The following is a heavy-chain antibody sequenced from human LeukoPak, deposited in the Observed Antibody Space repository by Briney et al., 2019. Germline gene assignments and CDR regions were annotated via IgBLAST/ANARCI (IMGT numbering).Heavy chain of an antibody. CDR3: ARAAYCGGDCFKDYFDY. D-gene: IGHD2-21*02. CDR2: ISAYNGNT. J-gene: IGHJ4*02. Sequence: ASVKVSCKASGGTFSSYAISWVRQAPGQGLEWMGWISAYNGNTNYAQKLQGRVTMTTDTSTSTAYMELRSLRSDDTAVYYCARAAYCGGDCFKDYFDYWGQGTLVTVSS. V-gene: IGHV1-18*01. CDR1: GGTFSSYA.